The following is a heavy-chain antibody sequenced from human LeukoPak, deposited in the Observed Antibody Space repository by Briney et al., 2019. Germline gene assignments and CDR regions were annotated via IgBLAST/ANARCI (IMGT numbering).Heavy chain of an antibody. CDR1: GGSFSGYY. J-gene: IGHJ4*02. Sequence: PSETLSLTCAVYGGSFSGYYWSWVRQPPGEGLEWIGEINHWGSTNYNPSLMSRVTISVDTSKNQFSLKVNPVTAADTAVYYCARQRAKDYYGSGFAKNYFDYWGQGTLVPVSS. V-gene: IGHV4-34*01. CDR2: INHWGST. CDR3: ARQRAKDYYGSGFAKNYFDY. D-gene: IGHD3-10*01.